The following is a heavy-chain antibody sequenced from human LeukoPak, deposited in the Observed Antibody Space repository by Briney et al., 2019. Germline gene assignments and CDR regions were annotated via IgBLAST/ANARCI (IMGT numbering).Heavy chain of an antibody. CDR2: ISYDGSNK. V-gene: IGHV3-30-3*01. Sequence: GGSLRLSCAASGFTFSSYAMHWVRQAPGKGLEWVAVISYDGSNKYYADSVKGRFTISRDNSKNTLYLQMNSLRAEDTAVYYCARSQYSSGTYYFDYWGQGTLVTVSS. J-gene: IGHJ4*02. D-gene: IGHD6-19*01. CDR1: GFTFSSYA. CDR3: ARSQYSSGTYYFDY.